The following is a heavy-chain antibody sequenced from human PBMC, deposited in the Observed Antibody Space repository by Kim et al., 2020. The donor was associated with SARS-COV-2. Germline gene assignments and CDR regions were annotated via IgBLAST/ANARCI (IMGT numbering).Heavy chain of an antibody. V-gene: IGHV4-59*02. CDR1: DGPVSSYS. D-gene: IGHD4-17*01. CDR2: FYFSGTT. Sequence: SETLSLTCSVSDGPVSSYSWSWIRQSPGKGLEWIGYFYFSGTTVYNPSLQSRVTISAETSKNQFSLNLTSVTAADSALYYCASYEDYGDYQEDNWGQGILVSGSS. CDR3: ASYEDYGDYQEDN. J-gene: IGHJ4*02.